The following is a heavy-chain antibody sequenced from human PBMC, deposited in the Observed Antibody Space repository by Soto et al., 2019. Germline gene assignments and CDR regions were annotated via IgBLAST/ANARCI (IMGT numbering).Heavy chain of an antibody. J-gene: IGHJ4*02. CDR3: ARPQSGSLNYFDY. CDR1: GGSISSSNYY. Sequence: PSETLSLTCTVSGGSISSSNYYWGWIRQPPGKGLGWIGNIYYSGSTYYNPSLKSRVTISVDTSRNQFSLKLSSVTAADTAVYYCARPQSGSLNYFDYWGQGTLVTVSS. D-gene: IGHD1-26*01. CDR2: IYYSGST. V-gene: IGHV4-39*01.